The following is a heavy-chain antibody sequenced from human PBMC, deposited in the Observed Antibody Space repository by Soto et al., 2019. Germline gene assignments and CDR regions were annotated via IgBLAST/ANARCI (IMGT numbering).Heavy chain of an antibody. Sequence: VKVSCKASGYTFSNYGISWVRQAPGQGLEWMAWISAHNGNTNYAQKFQDRVTMTTDTSTTTAFMELRSLTSDDTAVYYCARGKGSLGPYYYGLAVWGQGTTVTVSS. J-gene: IGHJ6*02. CDR2: ISAHNGNT. D-gene: IGHD1-26*01. CDR1: GYTFSNYG. V-gene: IGHV1-18*04. CDR3: ARGKGSLGPYYYGLAV.